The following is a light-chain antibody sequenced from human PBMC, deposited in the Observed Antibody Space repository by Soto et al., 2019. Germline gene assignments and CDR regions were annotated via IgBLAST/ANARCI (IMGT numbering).Light chain of an antibody. CDR1: SSDGGSYNL. J-gene: IGLJ2*01. V-gene: IGLV2-23*01. CDR2: EGS. Sequence: QSVLTQPASVSGSPGQSITISCTGTSSDGGSYNLVSWYQQHPGKAPKLMIYEGSKRPSGVSNRFSGSKSGNTASLTISGLQAEDEADYYCCSYAGSSTHVVFGGGTKVTVL. CDR3: CSYAGSSTHVV.